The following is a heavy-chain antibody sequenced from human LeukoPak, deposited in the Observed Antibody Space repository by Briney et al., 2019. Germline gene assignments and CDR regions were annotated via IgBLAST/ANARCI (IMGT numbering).Heavy chain of an antibody. V-gene: IGHV4-39*01. J-gene: IGHJ4*02. Sequence: SQTLSLTCTASGGSISSSSYYWGWIRQPPGKGLEGVGSIYCSGSTYYNPSLKSRVTISVDTSKNQFSLKLSSVTAADTAVYYCARQEVGPIGVDYWGRGTLVTVSS. CDR1: GGSISSSSYY. CDR3: ARQEVGPIGVDY. D-gene: IGHD1-26*01. CDR2: IYCSGST.